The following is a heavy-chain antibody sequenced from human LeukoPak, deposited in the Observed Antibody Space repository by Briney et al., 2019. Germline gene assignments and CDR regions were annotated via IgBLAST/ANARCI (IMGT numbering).Heavy chain of an antibody. V-gene: IGHV1-2*02. CDR2: INPNSGGT. CDR1: GYTFTGYY. CDR3: ARDLRPSDYYDRGAFDI. D-gene: IGHD3-22*01. J-gene: IGHJ3*02. Sequence: ASVKVSCKASGYTFTGYYMHWVRQAPGQGLEWMGWINPNSGGTNYAQKFQGRVTMTRDTSISTAYMELSRLRSDDTAVYYCARDLRPSDYYDRGAFDIWGQGTMVTVSS.